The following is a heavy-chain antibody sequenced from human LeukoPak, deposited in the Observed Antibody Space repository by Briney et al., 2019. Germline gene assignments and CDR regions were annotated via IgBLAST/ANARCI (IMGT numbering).Heavy chain of an antibody. CDR2: INHSGST. V-gene: IGHV4-34*01. D-gene: IGHD6-19*01. J-gene: IGHJ4*02. CDR3: ARDLSRADSSGGK. CDR1: GGSFSGYY. Sequence: SETLSLTCAVYGGSFSGYYWSWIRQPPGKGLEWIGEINHSGSTNYNPPLKSRVTISVDTSKNQFSLKLSSVTAADTAVYYCARDLSRADSSGGKWGQGTLVTVSS.